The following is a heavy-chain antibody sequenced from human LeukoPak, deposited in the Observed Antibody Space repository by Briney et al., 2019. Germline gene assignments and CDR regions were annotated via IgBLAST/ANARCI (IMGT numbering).Heavy chain of an antibody. CDR1: GGTFSSYA. J-gene: IGHJ2*01. CDR3: ARGPDYYWYFDL. Sequence: SVTVSCKASGGTFSSYAISWLRQAPGQGLEGMGGIIPIFGTANYAQKFQGRVTITADESTSTAYMELSSLRSEDTAVYYCARGPDYYWYFDLWGRGTLVTVSS. CDR2: IIPIFGTA. D-gene: IGHD4-11*01. V-gene: IGHV1-69*13.